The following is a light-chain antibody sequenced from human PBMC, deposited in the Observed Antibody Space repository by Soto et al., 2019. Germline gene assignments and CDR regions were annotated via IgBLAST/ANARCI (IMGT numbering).Light chain of an antibody. J-gene: IGKJ2*01. CDR2: GAS. CDR3: QQYVPSPPMFT. Sequence: EILLPQSPGTLSLSPGERATLSCRASQRISSTFLAWYQQKPGQAPRLLIYGASSRATGIPDRFSGSGSGTDFTLTITSLEPEDFAVYYCQQYVPSPPMFTFGQGTKLEIK. CDR1: QRISSTF. V-gene: IGKV3-20*01.